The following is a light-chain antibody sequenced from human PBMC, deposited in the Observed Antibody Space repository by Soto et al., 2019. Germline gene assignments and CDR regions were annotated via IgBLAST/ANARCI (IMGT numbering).Light chain of an antibody. J-gene: IGKJ4*01. V-gene: IGKV1-33*01. CDR2: DAS. CDR3: LQYNSLPLT. CDR1: QDIRND. Sequence: DIQMTQSPSSLSASVGDRVTITCQATQDIRNDLSWYQHKPGKAPNLLIYDASNLETGVPSRFSGSGFGTYFILTNSSLQPEDIASYYCLQYNSLPLTFGGGTNVEIK.